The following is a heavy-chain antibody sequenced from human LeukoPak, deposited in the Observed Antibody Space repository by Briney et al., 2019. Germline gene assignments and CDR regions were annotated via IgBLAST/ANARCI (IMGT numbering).Heavy chain of an antibody. CDR3: ATTLLRASTYMDV. J-gene: IGHJ6*03. CDR1: GFTFSSYA. CDR2: ISNSGGST. D-gene: IGHD1-1*01. Sequence: GGSLRLSCAASGFTFSSYAMNWVRQAPGKGLEWVSGISNSGGSTYYADSVKGRFTISRDNSKNTLYLQMNSLRAEDTAVYYCATTLLRASTYMDVWGKGTTVTVSS. V-gene: IGHV3-23*01.